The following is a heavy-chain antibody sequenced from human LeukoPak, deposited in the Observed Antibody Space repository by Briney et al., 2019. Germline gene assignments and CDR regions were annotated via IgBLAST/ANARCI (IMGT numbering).Heavy chain of an antibody. CDR2: INHSGST. V-gene: IGHV4-34*01. Sequence: SETLSLTCTVYGVSFSDYYWSWIRQPPGKGLEWIGEINHSGSTNYNPSLKSRVTISVDTSKNHFSLKLYSVTAADTAVYYCARIYWQLGYYYMAVWGKGTTVTVSS. CDR1: GVSFSDYY. D-gene: IGHD2-15*01. CDR3: ARIYWQLGYYYMAV. J-gene: IGHJ6*03.